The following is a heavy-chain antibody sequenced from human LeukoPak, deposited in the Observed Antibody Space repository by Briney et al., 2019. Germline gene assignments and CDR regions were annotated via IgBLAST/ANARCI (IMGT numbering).Heavy chain of an antibody. CDR3: ALMTKATRWYFDL. V-gene: IGHV6-1*01. Sequence: SQTLSLTCAISGDSVSGSSAAWNWIRQSPSRGLEWLGRTYYRSKWYNDYAVSVKSRISINVDTSKNQFSLQLNSLTPEDTAVYYCALMTKATRWYFDLWGRGTLVTVSS. CDR1: GDSVSGSSAA. J-gene: IGHJ2*01. D-gene: IGHD4-11*01. CDR2: TYYRSKWYN.